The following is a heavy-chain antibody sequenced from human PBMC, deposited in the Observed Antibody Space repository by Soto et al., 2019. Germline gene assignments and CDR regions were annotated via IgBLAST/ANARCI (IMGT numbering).Heavy chain of an antibody. Sequence: PSETLSLTCTVSGGYVTGYYWSWIRQAPGRGLEWIGYIYYAGNTLYTPSLSSRVSISVDTSKNQFSLKLSSVTAADTAMYYCARHVSLGSGYFDYWGQGTLVTVSS. CDR1: GGYVTGYY. D-gene: IGHD1-26*01. J-gene: IGHJ4*02. CDR2: IYYAGNT. CDR3: ARHVSLGSGYFDY. V-gene: IGHV4-59*02.